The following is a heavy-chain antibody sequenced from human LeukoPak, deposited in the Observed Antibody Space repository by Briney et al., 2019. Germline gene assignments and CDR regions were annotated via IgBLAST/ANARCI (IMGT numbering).Heavy chain of an antibody. CDR2: ISGIGSNI. Sequence: GGSLRLSCAASGFTFSNYAMTWVRQAPGKGLEWVSSISGIGSNIYYADSVKGRFTISRDNSKNTLHVQMNSLRVEDTAIYYCATNRDGYNYWGQGTLVTVSS. CDR3: ATNRDGYNY. J-gene: IGHJ4*02. D-gene: IGHD5-24*01. CDR1: GFTFSNYA. V-gene: IGHV3-23*01.